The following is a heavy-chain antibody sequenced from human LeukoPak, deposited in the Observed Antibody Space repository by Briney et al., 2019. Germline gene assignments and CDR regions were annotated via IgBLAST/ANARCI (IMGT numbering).Heavy chain of an antibody. CDR2: ISGSGGST. J-gene: IGHJ4*02. V-gene: IGHV3-23*01. D-gene: IGHD6-19*01. Sequence: PGGSLRLSCAASGFTFSSYAMSWVRQAPGKGLEWVSAISGSGGSTYYADSVKGRFTISRDNSKNTLYLQMNSLRAEDTAVYYCARSIAVGHLAFDYWGQGTLVSVSS. CDR1: GFTFSSYA. CDR3: ARSIAVGHLAFDY.